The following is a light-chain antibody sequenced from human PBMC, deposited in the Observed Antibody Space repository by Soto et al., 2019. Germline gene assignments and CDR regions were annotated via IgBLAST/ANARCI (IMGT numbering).Light chain of an antibody. CDR1: HSISSSY. Sequence: EIVLTQSPGTLSLSLGERATLSCRASHSISSSYLAWYQQKPGQAPRLLIYGASSRATGITDRFSGSGSGTDFTLTISRLEPEDFAVYYCQQYGSSPRKFGQGTKVEIK. CDR3: QQYGSSPRK. J-gene: IGKJ1*01. CDR2: GAS. V-gene: IGKV3-20*01.